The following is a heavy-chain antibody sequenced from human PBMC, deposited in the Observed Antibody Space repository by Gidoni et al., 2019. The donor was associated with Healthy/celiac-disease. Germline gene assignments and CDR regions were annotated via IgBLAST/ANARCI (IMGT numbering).Heavy chain of an antibody. J-gene: IGHJ4*02. CDR2: IYWDDDK. CDR1: GFSLRTRGVG. V-gene: IGHV2-5*02. Sequence: QITLKESGPSLVKPTQTLTLTCTFSGFSLRTRGVGVGWIRQPPGKALEWLALIYWDDDKRYSPSLKSRLTITKDTSKNQVVLTVTNMDPVDTATYYCAQTQRCYSTSCYFDYWGQGTLVTVSS. D-gene: IGHD2-2*02. CDR3: AQTQRCYSTSCYFDY.